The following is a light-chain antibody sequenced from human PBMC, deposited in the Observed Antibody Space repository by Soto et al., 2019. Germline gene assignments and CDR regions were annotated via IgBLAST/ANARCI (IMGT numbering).Light chain of an antibody. CDR3: MQSTQLPPT. CDR1: QSLLHITGETF. V-gene: IGKV2D-29*02. J-gene: IGKJ5*01. Sequence: DVVMTQTPLSLSVAPGQPASISCKSSQSLLHITGETFLFWYLQKPGQSPQLLIYEVSTRVSGVPDRFSGSESGTDFTLEISRVETEDVGIYYCMQSTQLPPTFGQGTRLGIE. CDR2: EVS.